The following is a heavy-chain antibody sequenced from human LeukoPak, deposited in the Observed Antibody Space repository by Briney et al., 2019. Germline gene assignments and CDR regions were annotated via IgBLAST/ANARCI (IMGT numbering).Heavy chain of an antibody. CDR2: ISSSSSYI. Sequence: GGSLRLSCAASGFTFSSYSMNWVRQAPGNGLDWVSSISSSSSYIYYADSVKGRLTISRDNAKNSLYLQMNSLRAEDTAVYYCARFGSGYYQFDYWGQGTLVTVSS. CDR1: GFTFSSYS. V-gene: IGHV3-21*01. CDR3: ARFGSGYYQFDY. D-gene: IGHD3-22*01. J-gene: IGHJ4*02.